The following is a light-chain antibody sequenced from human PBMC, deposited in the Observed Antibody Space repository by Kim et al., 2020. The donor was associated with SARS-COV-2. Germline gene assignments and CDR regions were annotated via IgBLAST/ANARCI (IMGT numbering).Light chain of an antibody. CDR3: SSYTNSDSWV. CDR1: SSDIGAYDD. J-gene: IGLJ3*02. Sequence: GQSITISCTGTSSDIGAYDDVSWCQQHPGKAPKLMIFHVTKRPSGVSSRFSGSKSANTASLTISGLQAEDEADYYCSSYTNSDSWVFGGGTKVTVL. V-gene: IGLV2-14*04. CDR2: HVT.